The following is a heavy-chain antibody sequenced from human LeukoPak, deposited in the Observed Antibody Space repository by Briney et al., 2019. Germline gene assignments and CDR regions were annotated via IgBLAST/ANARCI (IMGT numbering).Heavy chain of an antibody. D-gene: IGHD3-10*01. Sequence: ASVKVSCEAPGYTFTSFGLSWVRQAPGQGLEWMGWISAYNGNTNYAQKLQGRVTMTTDTSTSTAYMELRSLGSDDTAVYYCARADMVRDPYYFDYWGQGTLVTVSS. CDR1: GYTFTSFG. CDR3: ARADMVRDPYYFDY. J-gene: IGHJ4*02. CDR2: ISAYNGNT. V-gene: IGHV1-18*01.